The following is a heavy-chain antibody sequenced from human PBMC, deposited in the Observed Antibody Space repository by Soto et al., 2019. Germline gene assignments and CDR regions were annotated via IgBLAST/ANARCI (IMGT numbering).Heavy chain of an antibody. V-gene: IGHV4-34*01. D-gene: IGHD4-17*01. Sequence: QVQLQQWGAGLLKPSETLSLTCAVYGGSFSGYYWSWIRQPPGKGLEWIGEINHSGSTNYNPSLKSRVTISVDTSKNQFSLKLSSVTAADTAVYYCASHARGNDYGDHHYWGRGTLVTVSS. CDR2: INHSGST. CDR3: ASHARGNDYGDHHY. CDR1: GGSFSGYY. J-gene: IGHJ4*02.